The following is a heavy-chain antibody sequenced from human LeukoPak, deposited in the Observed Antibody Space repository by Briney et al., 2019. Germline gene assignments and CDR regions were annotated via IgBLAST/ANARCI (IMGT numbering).Heavy chain of an antibody. Sequence: ASVKVSCKASGYTFSGYYMHWVRQAPGQGVEWMGRINPNSGGTNYAQKFQGRVTMTRDTSISTAYMELSRLRSDDTAVYYCASALKYALRGATGAFDIWGQGTMVTVSS. V-gene: IGHV1-2*06. CDR1: GYTFSGYY. D-gene: IGHD1-26*01. J-gene: IGHJ3*02. CDR3: ASALKYALRGATGAFDI. CDR2: INPNSGGT.